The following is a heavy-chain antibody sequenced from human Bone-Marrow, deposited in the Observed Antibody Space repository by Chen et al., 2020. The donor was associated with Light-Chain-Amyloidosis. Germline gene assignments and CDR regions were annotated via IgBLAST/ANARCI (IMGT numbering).Heavy chain of an antibody. V-gene: IGHV3-15*01. Sequence: EVRLVESGGGVVKPGGSLRLSCEASGFSFSNAWVTWVRQAPGKGLEWLGRIKSESDGGTTAFAASVQGRFGISRDQTRNMVYLQMSSLKSDDTAIYYCASDGGLVVVEAAVWGQGTQVTVSS. D-gene: IGHD2-21*01. CDR3: ASDGGLVVVEAAV. CDR1: GFSFSNAW. J-gene: IGHJ4*02. CDR2: IKSESDGGTT.